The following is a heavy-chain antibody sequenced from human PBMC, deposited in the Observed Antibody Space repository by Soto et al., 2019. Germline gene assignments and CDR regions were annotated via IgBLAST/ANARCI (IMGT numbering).Heavy chain of an antibody. J-gene: IGHJ6*02. V-gene: IGHV1-69*06. D-gene: IGHD6-25*01. CDR2: IIPLLKTV. CDR3: ARDPVDLFGYMDV. CDR1: GGTFASYR. Sequence: QEELVQSGAEVKKTGSSVNVSCQASGGTFASYRITWVRQAPGQRLEWMGEIIPLLKTVNYAQKFQGRVTITGDRATSTVSMALSRMRSDDTAVYYCARDPVDLFGYMDVWGHGTTGTDS.